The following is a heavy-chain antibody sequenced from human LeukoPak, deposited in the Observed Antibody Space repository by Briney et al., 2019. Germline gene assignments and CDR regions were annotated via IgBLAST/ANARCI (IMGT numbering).Heavy chain of an antibody. J-gene: IGHJ5*02. CDR1: GFTFSSYG. CDR3: AKEGRITIFGVVPNNWFDP. CDR2: IRYDGSNK. V-gene: IGHV3-30*02. Sequence: GGSLRLSCAASGFTFSSYGMHWVRQAPGKGLEWVAFIRYDGSNKYYADSVKGRFTISRDNSKNTLYLQMNSLRAEDTAVYYCAKEGRITIFGVVPNNWFDPWGQGTLVTVSS. D-gene: IGHD3-3*01.